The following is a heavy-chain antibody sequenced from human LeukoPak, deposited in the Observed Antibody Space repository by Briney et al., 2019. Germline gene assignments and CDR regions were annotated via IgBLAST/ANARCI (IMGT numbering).Heavy chain of an antibody. CDR3: ARQRMGLYSNYVGGLWFDP. CDR1: GASITSDTYY. CDR2: INHSGST. Sequence: SETLSLTCTVSGASITSDTYYWSWIRQPPGKGLEWIGEINHSGSTNYNPSLKSRVTISVDTSKNQFSLKLSSVTAADTAVYYCARQRMGLYSNYVGGLWFDPWGQGTLVTVSS. V-gene: IGHV4-39*01. J-gene: IGHJ5*02. D-gene: IGHD4-11*01.